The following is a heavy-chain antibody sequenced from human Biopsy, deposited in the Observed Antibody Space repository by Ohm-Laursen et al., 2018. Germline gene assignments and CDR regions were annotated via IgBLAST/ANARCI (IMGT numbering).Heavy chain of an antibody. CDR1: GYSISSDYR. J-gene: IGHJ4*02. CDR2: IFKDGNT. D-gene: IGHD6-19*01. Sequence: SETLSLTWAVSGYSISSDYRWGWIRQSPGKTLEWLGNIFKDGNTHYNPTLRSRLIISIDTSKHQFCLMKTSVSGADTVVYFCARVGSGWAPFDKWGPGTLVTVSS. CDR3: ARVGSGWAPFDK. V-gene: IGHV4-38-2*01.